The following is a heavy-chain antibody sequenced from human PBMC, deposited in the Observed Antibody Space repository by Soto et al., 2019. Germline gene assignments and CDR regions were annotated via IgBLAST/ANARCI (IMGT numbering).Heavy chain of an antibody. V-gene: IGHV3-21*01. D-gene: IGHD1-26*01. CDR2: ISSSSSYI. CDR1: GFTFSSYS. CDR3: ARDLVSGSYPGHFDY. Sequence: PGGSLRLSCAASGFTFSSYSMNWVRQAPGKGLEWVSSISSSSSYIYYADSVKGRFTISRDNAKNSLYLQMNSLRAEDTAVYYCARDLVSGSYPGHFDYWGQGTLVTVSS. J-gene: IGHJ4*02.